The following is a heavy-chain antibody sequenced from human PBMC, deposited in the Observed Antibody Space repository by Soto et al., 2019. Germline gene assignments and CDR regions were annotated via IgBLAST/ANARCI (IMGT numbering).Heavy chain of an antibody. Sequence: QVQLQESGPGLVKPSETLSLTCTVSGGSISSYYWSWIRQPPGKGLEWIGDIYYSGSTNYNPSLTSRVSTPVATSKNQFSLKLSSVTAADPAVYYSASRYGATLDYWGQGTLVTVSS. V-gene: IGHV4-59*08. CDR1: GGSISSYY. CDR3: ASRYGATLDY. D-gene: IGHD4-17*01. CDR2: IYYSGST. J-gene: IGHJ4*02.